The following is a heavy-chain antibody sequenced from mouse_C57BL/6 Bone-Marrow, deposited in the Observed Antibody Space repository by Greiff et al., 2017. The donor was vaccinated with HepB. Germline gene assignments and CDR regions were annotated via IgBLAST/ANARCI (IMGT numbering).Heavy chain of an antibody. CDR1: GYTFTSYW. D-gene: IGHD1-1*01. V-gene: IGHV1-61*01. CDR3: ARGGAYYYGHY. Sequence: QVQLQQPGAELVRPGSSVKLSCKASGYTFTSYWMDWVKQRPGQGLEWIGNIYPSDSETHYNQKFKDKATLTVDKSSSTAYMQLSSLTSEDSAVYYCARGGAYYYGHYWGQGTTLTVSS. J-gene: IGHJ2*01. CDR2: IYPSDSET.